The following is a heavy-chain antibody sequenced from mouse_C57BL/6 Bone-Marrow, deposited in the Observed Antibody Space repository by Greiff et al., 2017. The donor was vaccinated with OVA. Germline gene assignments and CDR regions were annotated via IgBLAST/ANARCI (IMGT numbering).Heavy chain of an antibody. J-gene: IGHJ3*01. CDR2: IYPGDGDT. V-gene: IGHV1-82*01. CDR1: GYSFSSSW. CDR3: ARGGWFAY. Sequence: QVQLQQSGPELVKPGASVKISCKASGYSFSSSWMNWVKQRPGKGLEWIGRIYPGDGDTNYKGKFKGKATLTADKSSSTAYMQLSSLASEDSAVYFGARGGWFAYWGQGTLVTVSA.